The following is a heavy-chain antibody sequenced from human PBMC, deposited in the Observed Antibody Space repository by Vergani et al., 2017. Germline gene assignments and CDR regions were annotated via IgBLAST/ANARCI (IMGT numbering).Heavy chain of an antibody. J-gene: IGHJ6*03. Sequence: QLQESGPGLVKASQTLSLTCSVSGAYVGSGGYYWGWIRQPPGKGLEWIGTIYYSGSTYYNPSLKSRVTISVDTSKNQFSLKLNSVTAADTAVYYCARHKEQLVPGNYYYYYYMDVWGKGTTVTVSS. D-gene: IGHD6-13*01. CDR2: IYYSGST. V-gene: IGHV4-39*01. CDR1: GAYVGSGGYY. CDR3: ARHKEQLVPGNYYYYYYMDV.